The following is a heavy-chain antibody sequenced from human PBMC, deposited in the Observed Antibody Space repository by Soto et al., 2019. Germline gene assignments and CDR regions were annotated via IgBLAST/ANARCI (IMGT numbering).Heavy chain of an antibody. CDR3: VRGSSNSGSYIYNYYPMDL. Sequence: GGSLRLSCAASGFTFSSYAMHWVRQAPGKGLEWVAVISYDGSNKYYADSVKGRFTISRDNAKNSLYLQMNSLRAEDTAVYYCVRGSSNSGSYIYNYYPMDLWGQGTTVTVSS. CDR2: ISYDGSNK. V-gene: IGHV3-30-3*01. CDR1: GFTFSSYA. D-gene: IGHD3-10*01. J-gene: IGHJ6*02.